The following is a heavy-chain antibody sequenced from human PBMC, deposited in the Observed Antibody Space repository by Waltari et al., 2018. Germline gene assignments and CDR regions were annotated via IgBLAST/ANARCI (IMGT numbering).Heavy chain of an antibody. CDR1: GGSFSGYY. J-gene: IGHJ4*02. CDR3: ARAGKDQWLVRNHRYYFDY. V-gene: IGHV4-34*01. CDR2: INHSGST. Sequence: QVQLQQWGAGLLKPSETLSLTCAVYGGSFSGYYWSWIRQPPGKGLEWIGEINHSGSTNYNPSLKSRVTISVDTSKNQCSLKLSSVTAADTAVYYCARAGKDQWLVRNHRYYFDYWGQGTLVTVSS. D-gene: IGHD6-19*01.